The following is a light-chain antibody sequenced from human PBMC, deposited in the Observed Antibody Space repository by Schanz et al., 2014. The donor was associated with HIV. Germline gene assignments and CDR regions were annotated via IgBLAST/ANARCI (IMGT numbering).Light chain of an antibody. J-gene: IGLJ2*01. Sequence: QSVLTQPASVSGSPGQSITISCTGTSSDVGSYNLVSWYQQHPGKAPKLMIYDVSNRPSGVPDRFSGSKSGNTASLTVSGLQAEDEANYYCSSYAGDSKLIFGGGTKLTVL. CDR2: DVS. CDR1: SSDVGSYNL. V-gene: IGLV2-14*02. CDR3: SSYAGDSKLI.